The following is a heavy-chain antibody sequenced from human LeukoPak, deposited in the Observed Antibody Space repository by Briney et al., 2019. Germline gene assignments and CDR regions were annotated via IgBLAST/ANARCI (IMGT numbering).Heavy chain of an antibody. D-gene: IGHD2-21*02. CDR2: MYISGST. V-gene: IGHV4-61*02. CDR3: ARALLTAFDY. J-gene: IGHJ4*02. CDR1: GGSISSGSYY. Sequence: SQTLSLTCTVSGGSISSGSYYWSWIRQAAGKGLEWIGRMYISGSTNYNPSLKSRVTISEDTSKNQLSQKLSSVTAADTAVYYCARALLTAFDYWGQGTLVTVSS.